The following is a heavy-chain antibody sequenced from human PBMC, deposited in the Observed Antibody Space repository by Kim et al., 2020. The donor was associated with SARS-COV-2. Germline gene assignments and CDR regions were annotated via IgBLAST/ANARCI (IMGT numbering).Heavy chain of an antibody. Sequence: SETLSLTCAVYGGSFSGYYWSWIRQPPGKGLEWIGEINHSGSTNYNPSLKSRVTISVDTSKNQFSLKLSSVTAADTAVYYCARGAPGYCTNGVCKRNWFDPWGQGTLVTISS. J-gene: IGHJ5*02. CDR2: INHSGST. D-gene: IGHD2-8*01. CDR3: ARGAPGYCTNGVCKRNWFDP. CDR1: GGSFSGYY. V-gene: IGHV4-34*01.